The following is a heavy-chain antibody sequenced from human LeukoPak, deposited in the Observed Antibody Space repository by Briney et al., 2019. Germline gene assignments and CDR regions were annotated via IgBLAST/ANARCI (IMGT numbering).Heavy chain of an antibody. CDR1: GFTFSSYA. CDR3: AKDPRTYSGSYYGGDY. Sequence: GGSLRLSCAASGFTFSSYAMSWVRQAPGKGLEWVSAISGSGGSTYYADSVKGRFTISRDNSKNTLYLQMNSLRAEDTAVYYCAKDPRTYSGSYYGGDYWGQGTLVTVSS. J-gene: IGHJ4*02. D-gene: IGHD1-26*01. V-gene: IGHV3-23*01. CDR2: ISGSGGST.